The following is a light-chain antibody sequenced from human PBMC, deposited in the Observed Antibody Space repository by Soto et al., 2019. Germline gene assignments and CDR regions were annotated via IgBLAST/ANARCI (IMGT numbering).Light chain of an antibody. CDR2: GAS. CDR3: QHYGSSPPFT. V-gene: IGKV3-20*01. Sequence: EIVLTQSPGPLSLSPGDIASLSCRASQSVSNSYLAWYQQKPGQAPRLLIYGASIRATGIPDRFSGSGSGTDFTLTISRLEPEDFAVYYCQHYGSSPPFTFGPGTKVDI. J-gene: IGKJ3*01. CDR1: QSVSNSY.